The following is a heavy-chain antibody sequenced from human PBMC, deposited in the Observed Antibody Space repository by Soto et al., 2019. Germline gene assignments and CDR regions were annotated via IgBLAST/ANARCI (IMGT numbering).Heavy chain of an antibody. CDR1: GYAFTSYY. V-gene: IGHV1-46*01. CDR2: INPSGGST. CDR3: AREGVAATIYYYYGMDV. D-gene: IGHD2-15*01. Sequence: GASVKVSCKASGYAFTSYYMHWVRQAPGQGLEWMGIINPSGGSTSYAQKFQGRVTMTRDTSTSTVYMELSSLRSEDTAVYYCAREGVAATIYYYYGMDVWGQGTTVTVSS. J-gene: IGHJ6*02.